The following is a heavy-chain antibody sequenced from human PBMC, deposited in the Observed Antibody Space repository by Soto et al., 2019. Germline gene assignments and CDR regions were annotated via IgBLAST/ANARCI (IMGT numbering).Heavy chain of an antibody. CDR1: GGSFSGYY. Sequence: PSETLSLTCAVYGGSFSGYYWSWIRQPPGKGLEWIGEINHSGSTNYNPSLKSRVNISVDTSKNQFSLKLSSVTAADTAVYYCARVGRGCSGGSCYGARYYYYGMDVWGQGTTVTVSS. D-gene: IGHD2-15*01. CDR2: INHSGST. V-gene: IGHV4-34*01. CDR3: ARVGRGCSGGSCYGARYYYYGMDV. J-gene: IGHJ6*02.